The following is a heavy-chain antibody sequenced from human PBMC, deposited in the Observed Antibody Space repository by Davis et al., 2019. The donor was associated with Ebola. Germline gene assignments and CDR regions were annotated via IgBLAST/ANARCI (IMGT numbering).Heavy chain of an antibody. CDR1: GFTFSSYG. CDR3: ARDRGEYYYDSSGSGY. Sequence: PGGSLRLSCAASGFTFSSYGMHWVRQAPGKGLEWVANIKQDGSEKYYVDSVKGRFTISRDNAKNSLYLQMNSLRAEDTAVYYCARDRGEYYYDSSGSGYWGQGTLVTVSS. D-gene: IGHD3-22*01. J-gene: IGHJ4*02. CDR2: IKQDGSEK. V-gene: IGHV3-7*03.